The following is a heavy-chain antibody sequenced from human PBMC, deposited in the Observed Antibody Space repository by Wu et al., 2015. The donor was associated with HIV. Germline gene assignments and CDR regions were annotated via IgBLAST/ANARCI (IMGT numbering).Heavy chain of an antibody. J-gene: IGHJ6*02. V-gene: IGHV1-2*02. CDR2: INPNNGAT. D-gene: IGHD3-10*01. CDR1: GYTFTGYY. CDR3: ARDRGDHFYYYAMDT. Sequence: QVQLVQSGAEVRKPGASVKVSCTASGYTFTGYYMHWVRQAPGRRPEWMGWINPNNGATKVAEKFRGRVSMTTDTSITTAYMDIHGLTSDDTAVYFCARDRGDHFYYYAMDTWGRGTTVSVSS.